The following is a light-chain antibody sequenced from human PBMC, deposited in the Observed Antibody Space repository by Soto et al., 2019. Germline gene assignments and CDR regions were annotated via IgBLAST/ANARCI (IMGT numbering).Light chain of an antibody. V-gene: IGKV3-11*01. CDR1: QSIGSF. Sequence: EIVWTQSPATLSLSPGERATLSCRASQSIGSFLAWYQQKPGQAPRLLIYDKSNRATGIPARFSGSGSETDFTLTISSLEPEDSAVYYCQQRSDWPTFGQGTKVEIK. CDR3: QQRSDWPT. J-gene: IGKJ2*01. CDR2: DKS.